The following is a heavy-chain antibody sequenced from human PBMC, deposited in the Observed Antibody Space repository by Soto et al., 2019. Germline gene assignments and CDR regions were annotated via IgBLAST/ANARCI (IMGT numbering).Heavy chain of an antibody. Sequence: SVKVSCKASGGTFSSYAISRVRQAPGQGLEWMGGIIPIFGTANYAQKFQGRVTITADESTSTAYMELSSLRSEDTAVYYCARIWFGASTYYYYGMDFWGQGTTVTVSS. D-gene: IGHD3-10*01. CDR2: IIPIFGTA. V-gene: IGHV1-69*13. CDR3: ARIWFGASTYYYYGMDF. J-gene: IGHJ6*02. CDR1: GGTFSSYA.